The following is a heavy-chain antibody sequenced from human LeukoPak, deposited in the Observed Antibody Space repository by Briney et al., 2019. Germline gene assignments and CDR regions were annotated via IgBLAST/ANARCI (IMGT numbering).Heavy chain of an antibody. J-gene: IGHJ4*02. Sequence: GGSLRLSCAASGFTFSSYAMSWVRQAPGKGLEWVSAISGSGGSTYYADSVKGRFTISRDNAKNILYLQMNSLRAEDTAVYYCAKGYDFWSGLRADYWGQGTLVTVSS. CDR3: AKGYDFWSGLRADY. V-gene: IGHV3-23*01. CDR2: ISGSGGST. CDR1: GFTFSSYA. D-gene: IGHD3-3*01.